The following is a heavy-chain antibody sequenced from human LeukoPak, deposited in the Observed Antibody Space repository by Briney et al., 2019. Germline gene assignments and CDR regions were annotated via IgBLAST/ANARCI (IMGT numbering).Heavy chain of an antibody. Sequence: GGTLRLSCAASGFTFSSYGMSWVRQAPGKGLEWVSAISGSGGSTYYADSVKGRFTISRDNSKNTLYLQMNSQRAEDTAVYYCAKSSGSYPTVYYMDVWGKGTTVIISS. V-gene: IGHV3-23*01. J-gene: IGHJ6*03. CDR2: ISGSGGST. D-gene: IGHD1-26*01. CDR1: GFTFSSYG. CDR3: AKSSGSYPTVYYMDV.